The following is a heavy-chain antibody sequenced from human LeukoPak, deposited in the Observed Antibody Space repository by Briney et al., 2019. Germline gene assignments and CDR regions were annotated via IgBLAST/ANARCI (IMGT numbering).Heavy chain of an antibody. CDR2: IDPNSGGT. J-gene: IGHJ5*02. V-gene: IGHV1-2*02. CDR3: ARKTADLGFDP. D-gene: IGHD2-2*01. Sequence: GASVKVSCRASGYTFTGYYMHWVRQAPGQGLEWMGWIDPNSGGTNYAQKFQGRVTMTRDTSISTAYMELSRLRSDDTAVYYCARKTADLGFDPWGQGTLVTVSS. CDR1: GYTFTGYY.